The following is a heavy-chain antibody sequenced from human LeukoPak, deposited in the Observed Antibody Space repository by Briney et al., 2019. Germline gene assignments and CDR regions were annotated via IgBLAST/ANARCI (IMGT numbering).Heavy chain of an antibody. CDR1: GYTFTSYG. CDR3: ARSPKRYSSGWYSDY. CDR2: ISAYNGNT. Sequence: GGSVKVSCKASGYTFTSYGISWVRQAPGQGLEWMGWISAYNGNTNYAQKLQGRVTMTTDTSTSTAYMELRSLRSDDTAVYYCARSPKRYSSGWYSDYWGQGTLVTVSS. D-gene: IGHD6-19*01. V-gene: IGHV1-18*04. J-gene: IGHJ4*02.